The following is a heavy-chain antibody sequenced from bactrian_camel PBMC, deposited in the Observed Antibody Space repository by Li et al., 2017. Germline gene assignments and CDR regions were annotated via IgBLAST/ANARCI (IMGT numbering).Heavy chain of an antibody. CDR3: ARGGSWWKY. Sequence: QLVESGGGLVQPGGSLRLSCAASGFTYSSYCMGWFRQAPGKEREGVAAMHTFGSGKTYYVDSVAGRFTISRDNTKNTVVLQMNSLKSEGTALYYCARGGSWWKYWGQGTQVTVS. CDR1: GFTYSSYC. D-gene: IGHD2*01. J-gene: IGHJ4*01. CDR2: MHTFGSGKT. V-gene: IGHV3S25*01.